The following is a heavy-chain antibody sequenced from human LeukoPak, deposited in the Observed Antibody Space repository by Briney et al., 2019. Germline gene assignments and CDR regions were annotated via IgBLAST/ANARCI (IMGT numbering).Heavy chain of an antibody. CDR3: AKDQIGRVPAAPFDP. CDR2: ISGSGGST. J-gene: IGHJ5*02. CDR1: GFTFSSYA. Sequence: GGSLRLSCAASGFTFSSYAMSWVRQAPGKGLEWVSAISGSGGSTYYADSVKGRFTISRDNSKNTLYMQMNSLRAEDTAVYYCAKDQIGRVPAAPFDPWGQGTLVTVSS. D-gene: IGHD2-2*01. V-gene: IGHV3-23*01.